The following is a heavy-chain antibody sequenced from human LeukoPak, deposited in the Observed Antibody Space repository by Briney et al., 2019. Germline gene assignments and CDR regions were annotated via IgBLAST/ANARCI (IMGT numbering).Heavy chain of an antibody. J-gene: IGHJ6*02. CDR1: GFTFSSYW. CDR2: IKQDGSEK. CDR3: ARDKPSTVPTRKGLDV. V-gene: IGHV3-7*01. Sequence: PGGSLRLSCAASGFTFSSYWMSWVRQAPGKGLEWVANIKQDGSEKYYVDSVKGRFTISRDNSKNTVYLQMNSLRAEDTAVYYCARDKPSTVPTRKGLDVWGQGTTVTVSS. D-gene: IGHD4-17*01.